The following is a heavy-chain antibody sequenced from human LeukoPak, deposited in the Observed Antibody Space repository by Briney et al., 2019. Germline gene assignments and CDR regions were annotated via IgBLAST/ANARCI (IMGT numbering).Heavy chain of an antibody. Sequence: AGGSLRLSCAASGFTFSSYAMSWVRQAPWKGLEWVSSISCSGGNTYYADSGKGLFTISRDNSKNKLYLKMNRLRAEHTAVYYCAKDSSDYGSGSYYNEPYYYYYGMDVWGQGTTVTVSS. CDR1: GFTFSSYA. CDR3: AKDSSDYGSGSYYNEPYYYYYGMDV. D-gene: IGHD3-10*01. J-gene: IGHJ6*02. CDR2: ISCSGGNT. V-gene: IGHV3-23*01.